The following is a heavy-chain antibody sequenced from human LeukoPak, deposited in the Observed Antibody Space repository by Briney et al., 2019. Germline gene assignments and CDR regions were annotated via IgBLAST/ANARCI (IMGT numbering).Heavy chain of an antibody. Sequence: GGSLRLSCAASGFTFSSYAMSWVRQAPGKGLEWVSAISGSGGGTYYADSVKGRFTISRDNSKNTLYLQMNSLRAEDTGVYLCATNWGRYYFDYWGQGTLVTVSS. V-gene: IGHV3-23*01. D-gene: IGHD7-27*01. CDR3: ATNWGRYYFDY. CDR2: ISGSGGGT. J-gene: IGHJ4*02. CDR1: GFTFSSYA.